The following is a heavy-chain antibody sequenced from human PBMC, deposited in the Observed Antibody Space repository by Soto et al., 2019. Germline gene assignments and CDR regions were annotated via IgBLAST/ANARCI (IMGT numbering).Heavy chain of an antibody. J-gene: IGHJ6*02. CDR2: IHQDGNEK. Sequence: GGSLRLSCAASRFTFSTYWMTWVRQTPGRGLEWVANIHQDGNEKYYMDSVKGRFTISRDNAKNSLYLQMTSLRAEDTAVYYCAGGNALDVWGQGTTVTVSS. CDR1: RFTFSTYW. V-gene: IGHV3-7*01. CDR3: AGGNALDV.